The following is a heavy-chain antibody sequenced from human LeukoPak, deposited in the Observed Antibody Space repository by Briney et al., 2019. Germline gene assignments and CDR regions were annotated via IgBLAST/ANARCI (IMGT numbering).Heavy chain of an antibody. D-gene: IGHD3-22*01. CDR3: ARPQKYYSTSGYYLVS. CDR1: GYIFTGYY. CDR2: INPNSGGT. V-gene: IGHV1-2*02. J-gene: IGHJ4*02. Sequence: ASVKVSCKASGYIFTGYYIYWVRQAPGQGLERMGWINPNSGGTDPAQKFQGRVAMTRDTSLSTAYMELTRLTSDDTAVYYCARPQKYYSTSGYYLVSWGQGTLVTVSS.